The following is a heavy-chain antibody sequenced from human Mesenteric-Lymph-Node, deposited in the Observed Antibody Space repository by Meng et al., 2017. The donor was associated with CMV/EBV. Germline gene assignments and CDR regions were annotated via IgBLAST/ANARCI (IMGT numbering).Heavy chain of an antibody. Sequence: ASVKVSCKASGYTFTAYYIHWVRQAPGEGLEWMGRINPNSGGTDYAQKFQGRVTMTRDTYISTAYMEVRSLRSDDTAVYYCATEEPSLTSPLMDVWGQGTTVTVSS. V-gene: IGHV1-2*02. CDR1: GYTFTAYY. CDR3: ATEEPSLTSPLMDV. J-gene: IGHJ6*02. CDR2: INPNSGGT. D-gene: IGHD1-26*01.